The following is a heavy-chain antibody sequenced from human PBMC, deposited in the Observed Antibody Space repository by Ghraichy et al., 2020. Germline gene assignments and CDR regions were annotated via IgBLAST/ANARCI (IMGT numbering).Heavy chain of an antibody. CDR2: ISSSSSTI. CDR1: GFTFSSYS. CDR3: ARALRYFDWLAHRDYYGMDV. Sequence: GGSLRLSCAASGFTFSSYSMNWVRQAPGKGLEWVSYISSSSSTIYYADSVKGRFTISRDNAKNSLYLRMNSLRDEDTAVYYCARALRYFDWLAHRDYYGMDVWGQGTTVTVSS. D-gene: IGHD3-9*01. J-gene: IGHJ6*02. V-gene: IGHV3-48*02.